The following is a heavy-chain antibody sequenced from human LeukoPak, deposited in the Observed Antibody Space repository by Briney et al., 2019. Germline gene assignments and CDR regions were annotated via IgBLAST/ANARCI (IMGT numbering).Heavy chain of an antibody. D-gene: IGHD6-19*01. CDR3: AKEEGRRSGWFSGNFQH. Sequence: GSLRLSCAASGFTFNNYAMNWVRQAPGKGLEWVSAISGSGGSTYYADSVKGRFTISRDNSKNTLYLQMNSLRAEDTAVYYCAKEEGRRSGWFSGNFQHWGQGTLLTVSS. J-gene: IGHJ1*01. CDR1: GFTFNNYA. CDR2: ISGSGGST. V-gene: IGHV3-23*01.